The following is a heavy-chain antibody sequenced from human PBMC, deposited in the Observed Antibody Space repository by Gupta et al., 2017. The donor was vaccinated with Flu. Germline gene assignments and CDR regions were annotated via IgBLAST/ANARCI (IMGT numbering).Heavy chain of an antibody. V-gene: IGHV3-23*01. CDR2: IRGSGGST. Sequence: GPGKGVEWVSAIRGSGGSTYYADSVKGRFTISRDNSKNTLYPQMNSLRAEDTAVYYCAKDRDIGYGQYYFDYWGQGTLVTVSS. J-gene: IGHJ4*02. D-gene: IGHD5-18*01. CDR3: AKDRDIGYGQYYFDY.